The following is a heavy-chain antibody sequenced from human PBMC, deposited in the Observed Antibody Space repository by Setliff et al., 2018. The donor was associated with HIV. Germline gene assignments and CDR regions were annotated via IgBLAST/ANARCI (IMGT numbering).Heavy chain of an antibody. D-gene: IGHD2-8*01. CDR2: IKSKSTGGTT. V-gene: IGHV3-15*01. CDR3: TRVTPDIVLMVHASDY. J-gene: IGHJ4*02. Sequence: GGSLRLSCAASGFIFNKAWMNWVRQAPGKGLEWVGRIKSKSTGGTTDYAASVKGRFSISRDDSINTLYLQMNSLRTEDTAVYYCTRVTPDIVLMVHASDYWGQGTLVTVSS. CDR1: GFIFNKAW.